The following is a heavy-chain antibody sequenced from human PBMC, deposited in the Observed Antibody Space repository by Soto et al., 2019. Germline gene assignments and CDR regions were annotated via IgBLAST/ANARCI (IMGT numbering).Heavy chain of an antibody. V-gene: IGHV4-59*08. J-gene: IGHJ4*02. CDR2: IYYSGTT. CDR3: ARLGGSYAVPHFDY. D-gene: IGHD1-26*01. Sequence: PSETLSLTCAVYGGSFNHYYWTWIRQPPGKGLEWMGYIYYSGTTTNYNPSLKSRVTLSVDTSKNQFSLKLSSVTAADTAVYYCARLGGSYAVPHFDYWGQGTLVTISS. CDR1: GGSFNHYY.